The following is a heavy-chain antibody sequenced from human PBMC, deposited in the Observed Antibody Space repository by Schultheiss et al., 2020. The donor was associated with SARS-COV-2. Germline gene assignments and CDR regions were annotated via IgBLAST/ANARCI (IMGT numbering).Heavy chain of an antibody. D-gene: IGHD3-22*01. CDR1: GFTFSNAW. V-gene: IGHV3-21*01. CDR3: ARDLQVGSYYDSSGYYQTRPYGMDV. CDR2: ISSSSSYI. Sequence: GESLKISCAASGFTFSNAWMSWVRQAPGKGLEWVSSISSSSSYIYYADSVKGRFTISRDNAKNSLYLQMNSLRAEDTAVYYCARDLQVGSYYDSSGYYQTRPYGMDVWGQGTTVTVSS. J-gene: IGHJ6*02.